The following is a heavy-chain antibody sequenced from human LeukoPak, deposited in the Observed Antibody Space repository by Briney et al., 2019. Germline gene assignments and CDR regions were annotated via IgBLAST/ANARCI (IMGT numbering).Heavy chain of an antibody. J-gene: IGHJ4*02. Sequence: SETLSLTCTVSGYSISSGYYWGWIRQPPGKGLEWIGSIYHSGSTYYNPSLKSRVTISVDTSKNQFSLKLSSVTAADTAVYYCAREGLIVGATIDYWGPGTLVTVSS. D-gene: IGHD1-26*01. CDR1: GYSISSGYY. CDR3: AREGLIVGATIDY. CDR2: IYHSGST. V-gene: IGHV4-38-2*02.